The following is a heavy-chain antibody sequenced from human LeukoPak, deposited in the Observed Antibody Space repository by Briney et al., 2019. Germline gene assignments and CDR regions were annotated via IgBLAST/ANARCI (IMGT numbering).Heavy chain of an antibody. V-gene: IGHV4-34*01. CDR3: ARVTIVREPHNWFDP. CDR2: INHSGST. J-gene: IGHJ5*02. Sequence: PSETLSLTCAVYGGSFSGYYWSWIRQPPGKGLEWIGEINHSGSTNYNPSLKSRVTVSVDTSKNQFSLKLSSVTAADTAVYYCARVTIVREPHNWFDPWGQGTLVTVSS. D-gene: IGHD3-3*01. CDR1: GGSFSGYY.